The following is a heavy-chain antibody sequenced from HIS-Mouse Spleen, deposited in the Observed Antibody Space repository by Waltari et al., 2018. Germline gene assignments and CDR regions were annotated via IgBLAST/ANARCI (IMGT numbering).Heavy chain of an antibody. CDR1: GYTFTSYD. CDR2: MNPNSGTT. Sequence: QVQLVQSGAEVKKPGASVKVSCKASGYTFTSYDINWVRQATAQGLEWMGWMNPNSGTTGYAQQFQGRVTMTSNTSISTAYMELSILRSEDTAVYYCARGHDYSNYFDYWGQGTLVTVSS. V-gene: IGHV1-8*01. J-gene: IGHJ4*02. D-gene: IGHD4-4*01. CDR3: ARGHDYSNYFDY.